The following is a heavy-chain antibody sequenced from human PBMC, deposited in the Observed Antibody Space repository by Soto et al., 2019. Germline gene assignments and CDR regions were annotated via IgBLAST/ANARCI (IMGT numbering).Heavy chain of an antibody. V-gene: IGHV1-8*01. Sequence: AASVKVSCKASGYTFSNYDINWVRQATGQGLEGMGWLNPNTDKTGSAQKFQGRVTMTRNTSICTAYVELRGLRSDDTAVDYCARVPKGLPTSAFDIRGQGKRVTVSS. D-gene: IGHD5-12*01. CDR2: LNPNTDKT. J-gene: IGHJ3*02. CDR3: ARVPKGLPTSAFDI. CDR1: GYTFSNYD.